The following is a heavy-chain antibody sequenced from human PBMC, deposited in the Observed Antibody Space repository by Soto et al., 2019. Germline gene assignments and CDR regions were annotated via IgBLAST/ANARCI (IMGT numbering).Heavy chain of an antibody. CDR2: ISGIKNYI. J-gene: IGHJ4*02. D-gene: IGHD3-10*01. CDR3: AREGVHNYTEYYFDY. V-gene: IGHV3-21*06. Sequence: PGGSLRPSCAASGFTFSYYPLHWVRRAPGKGLEWVSSISGIKNYIRYADSVKGRFTISRDNAKTSLYLQMNSLTAEDTAVYYCAREGVHNYTEYYFDYWGQGTLVTVSS. CDR1: GFTFSYYP.